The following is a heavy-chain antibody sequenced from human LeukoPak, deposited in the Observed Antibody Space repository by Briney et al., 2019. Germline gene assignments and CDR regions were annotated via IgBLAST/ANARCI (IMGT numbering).Heavy chain of an antibody. CDR2: IYYSGST. J-gene: IGHJ6*02. V-gene: IGHV4-30-4*01. CDR1: GGSISSGDYY. CDR3: ARRGRYYYGMDV. Sequence: SETLSLTCTVSGGSISSGDYYWSWIRQPPGKGLEWIGYIYYSGSTYYNPPLKSRVTISVDASKNQFSLKLSSVTAVDTAVYYCARRGRYYYGMDVWGQGTTVTVSS.